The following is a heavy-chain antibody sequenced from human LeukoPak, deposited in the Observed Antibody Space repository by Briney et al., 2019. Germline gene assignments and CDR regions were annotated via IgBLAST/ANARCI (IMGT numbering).Heavy chain of an antibody. J-gene: IGHJ4*02. CDR3: AKDLRELAVAGTLYYFDY. D-gene: IGHD6-19*01. CDR1: GFTFSSYG. Sequence: QPGRSLRLSCAASGFTFSSYGMHWVRQAPGKGLEWVAVISYDGSNKYYADSVKGRFTISRDNSKNTLYLQMNSLRAEDTAVYYCAKDLRELAVAGTLYYFDYWGQGTLVTVSS. CDR2: ISYDGSNK. V-gene: IGHV3-30*18.